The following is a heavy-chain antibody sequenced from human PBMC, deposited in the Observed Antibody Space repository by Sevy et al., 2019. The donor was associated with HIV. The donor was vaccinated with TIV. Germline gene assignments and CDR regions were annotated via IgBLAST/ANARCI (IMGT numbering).Heavy chain of an antibody. CDR3: TRERGPPDRYYYYGMDV. J-gene: IGHJ6*02. V-gene: IGHV3-49*04. CDR2: IRSKAYGGTT. Sequence: GGSLRLSCTASGFTFGDYAMSWVRQAPGKGLEWVGFIRSKAYGGTTEYAASVKGRFTISRDDSKSIAYLQMNSLKTEDTAVYYCTRERGPPDRYYYYGMDVWGQWTTVTVSS. CDR1: GFTFGDYA. D-gene: IGHD3-10*01.